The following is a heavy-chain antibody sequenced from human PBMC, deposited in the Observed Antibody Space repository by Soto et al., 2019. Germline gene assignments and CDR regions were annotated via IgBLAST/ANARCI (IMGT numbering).Heavy chain of an antibody. CDR1: GYTFVNYG. CDR2: ISPYNGNT. J-gene: IGHJ5*02. V-gene: IGHV1-18*01. CDR3: ARGGVHIEGVPPAPNWSAP. Sequence: ASVKVSCKTSGYTFVNYGIAWVRQAPGQGLEWMGWISPYNGNTNYAQKLQGRVTMTTDTSTRTAYMELRSLRDDDTAVYYCARGGVHIEGVPPAPNWSAPWAQGTPVPVSS. D-gene: IGHD2-2*01.